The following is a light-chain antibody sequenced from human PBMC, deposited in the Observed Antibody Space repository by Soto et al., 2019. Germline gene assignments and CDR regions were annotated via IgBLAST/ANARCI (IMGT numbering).Light chain of an antibody. Sequence: AIRMTQSPSSFSASTGDRVTITCRASQGISSHLDWYQVKPGKAPRLLIYTASYLESGVPSRFIGSGSGTYFTLIFSSLQSEDFAVYYFKQQCRYPLTLGGGTKVEIK. CDR3: KQQCRYPLT. CDR2: TAS. V-gene: IGKV1-8*01. CDR1: QGISSH. J-gene: IGKJ4*01.